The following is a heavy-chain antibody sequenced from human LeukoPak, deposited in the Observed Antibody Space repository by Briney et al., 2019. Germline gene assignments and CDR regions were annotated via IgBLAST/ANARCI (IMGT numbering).Heavy chain of an antibody. CDR3: AITYTSGSGDAFDV. CDR2: INPNSGDT. CDR1: GYTFIGYY. Sequence: ASVKVSCKASGYTFIGYYIHWVRQAPGQGLEWMGWINPNSGDTNYGQKFQGRVTMTRDTSISTACMDLSRLRSDDTAVYFCAITYTSGSGDAFDVWGQGTMVAVSS. J-gene: IGHJ3*01. D-gene: IGHD6-19*01. V-gene: IGHV1-2*02.